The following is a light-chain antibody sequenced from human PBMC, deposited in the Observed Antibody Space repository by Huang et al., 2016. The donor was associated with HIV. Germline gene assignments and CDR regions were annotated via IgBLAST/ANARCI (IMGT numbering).Light chain of an antibody. CDR3: QQYGGSPLT. J-gene: IGKJ4*01. Sequence: EIVLTQSPGTLSLSPGERATLSCRASQSVSNYLAWYQQKPGQAPRLLIYGASSRATGIPDRFSGSGSGTDFTLTISRLEPEDCAFYYCQQYGGSPLTFGGGIKVETK. CDR2: GAS. CDR1: QSVSNY. V-gene: IGKV3-20*01.